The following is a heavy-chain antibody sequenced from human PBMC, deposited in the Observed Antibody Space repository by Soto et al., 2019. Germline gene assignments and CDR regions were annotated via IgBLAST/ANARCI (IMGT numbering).Heavy chain of an antibody. V-gene: IGHV4-31*03. CDR1: GGSICSGGYY. J-gene: IGHJ4*02. Sequence: SVSSSVCGGSICSGGYYRSWNNKHPGKGLEWIGYIYYSGSTYYNPSLKSRVTISVDTSKNQFSLKLSSVTAADTAVYYCARDRGNWGSSFDYWGQGTLVTVSS. CDR2: IYYSGST. D-gene: IGHD3-16*01. CDR3: ARDRGNWGSSFDY.